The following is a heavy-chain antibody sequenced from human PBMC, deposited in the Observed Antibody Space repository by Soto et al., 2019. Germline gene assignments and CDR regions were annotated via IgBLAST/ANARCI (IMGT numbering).Heavy chain of an antibody. CDR2: ISYDGSNK. CDR1: GFTFSSYA. D-gene: IGHD5-12*01. CDR3: AREEWLRLNDWYYYYYGMDV. V-gene: IGHV3-30-3*01. J-gene: IGHJ6*02. Sequence: GGSLRLSCAASGFTFSSYAMHWVRQAPGKGLEWVAVISYDGSNKYYADSVKGRFTIFRDNSKNTLYLQMNSLRAEDTAVYYCAREEWLRLNDWYYYYYGMDVWGQGTTVTVSS.